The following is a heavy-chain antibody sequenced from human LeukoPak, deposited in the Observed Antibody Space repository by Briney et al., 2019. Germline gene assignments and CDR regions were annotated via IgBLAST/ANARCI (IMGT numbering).Heavy chain of an antibody. V-gene: IGHV1-69*13. CDR1: GGTFSGYA. Sequence: SVKVSCKASGGTFSGYAISWVRQAPGQGLEWMGGIIPIFGTANYAQKSQGRVTITADESTSTAYMELSSLRSEGTAVYYCARLRGRLAAAGLFDPWGQGTLVTVSS. J-gene: IGHJ5*02. D-gene: IGHD6-13*01. CDR2: IIPIFGTA. CDR3: ARLRGRLAAAGLFDP.